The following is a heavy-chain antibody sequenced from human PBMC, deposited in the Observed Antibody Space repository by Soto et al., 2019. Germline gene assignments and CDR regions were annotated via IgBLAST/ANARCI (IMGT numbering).Heavy chain of an antibody. CDR2: INHSGST. Sequence: NPSETLSLTCAVYGGAFSGYYWTWIRQPPGTGLEGIGEINHSGSTNYNPSLKSRVTISVDTPKNQFSLKLTSVPAADTAVYYCATGYDDILTGYFHPLAYWGQGTLVTVSS. J-gene: IGHJ4*02. V-gene: IGHV4-34*01. CDR1: GGAFSGYY. CDR3: ATGYDDILTGYFHPLAY. D-gene: IGHD3-9*01.